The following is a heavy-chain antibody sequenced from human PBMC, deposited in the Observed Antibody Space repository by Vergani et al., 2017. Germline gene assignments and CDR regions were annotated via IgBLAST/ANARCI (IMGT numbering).Heavy chain of an antibody. D-gene: IGHD4-23*01. Sequence: QVQLVQSGAEVKKPGSSVKVSCKASGGTFSSYAISWVRQAPGQGLEWMGGIIPIFGIANCAQKFQGRVTMTTDTSTSTAYMELRSLRSDDTAVYYCARGVGNSLRGFMSPFDYWGQGTLVTVSS. V-gene: IGHV1-69*17. CDR2: IIPIFGIA. J-gene: IGHJ4*02. CDR3: ARGVGNSLRGFMSPFDY. CDR1: GGTFSSYA.